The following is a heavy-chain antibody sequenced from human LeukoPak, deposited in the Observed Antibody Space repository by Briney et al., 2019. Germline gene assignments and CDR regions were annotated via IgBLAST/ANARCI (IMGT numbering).Heavy chain of an antibody. J-gene: IGHJ4*02. D-gene: IGHD6-25*01. CDR1: GFSFSESY. Sequence: GGSLRLSCAASGFSFSESYMTWIRQAPGKGREWVAYMSGSGSSMYYADTVKGRFTISRDKARSSLYLNMSSLTDDATAEYYCATEKRRYDYWGRGTLVTVSS. V-gene: IGHV3-11*01. CDR3: ATEKRRYDY. CDR2: MSGSGSSM.